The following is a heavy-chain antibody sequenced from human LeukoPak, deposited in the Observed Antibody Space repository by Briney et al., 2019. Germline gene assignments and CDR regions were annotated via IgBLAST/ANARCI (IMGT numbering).Heavy chain of an antibody. D-gene: IGHD4-17*01. CDR3: ASLTTVTTLFDY. CDR1: GGSISGSSYY. Sequence: SETLSLTCTVSGGSISGSSYYWGWIRQPPGKGLEWIGSIYYSGSTYYNPSLKSRVTISVDTSKNQFSLKLSSVTAADTAVYYCASLTTVTTLFDYWGQGTLVTVSS. J-gene: IGHJ4*02. CDR2: IYYSGST. V-gene: IGHV4-39*07.